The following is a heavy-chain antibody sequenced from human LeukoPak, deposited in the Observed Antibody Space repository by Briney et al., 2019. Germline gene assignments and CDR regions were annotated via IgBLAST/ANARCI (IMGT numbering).Heavy chain of an antibody. V-gene: IGHV4-30-2*01. CDR2: IYHSGST. J-gene: IGHJ6*02. D-gene: IGHD6-13*01. CDR1: GGSFSSGGYS. CDR3: ARLPLAPAGQGYYYYYGLDV. Sequence: KPSETLSLTCAVYGGSFSSGGYSWSWIRQPPGKGLEWIGYIYHSGSTYYNPSLKSRVTISVDRSKNQFSLKLSSVTAADTAVYYCARLPLAPAGQGYYYYYGLDVWGQGTTVTVSS.